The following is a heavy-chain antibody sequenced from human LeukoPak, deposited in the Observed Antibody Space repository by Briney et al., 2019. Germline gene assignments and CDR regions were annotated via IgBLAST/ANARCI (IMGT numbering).Heavy chain of an antibody. J-gene: IGHJ4*02. CDR3: AKDRPAYYYGSGSYYIADFFDY. V-gene: IGHV3-23*01. CDR1: GFTFSGFA. D-gene: IGHD3-10*01. Sequence: GGSLRLSCAASGFTFSGFAMSWVRQAPGKGLEWVSTISGSGVSTYYADSVKGRFTISRDNSKNTLYLQMNSLRADDTAVYYCAKDRPAYYYGSGSYYIADFFDYWGQGTLVTVSS. CDR2: ISGSGVST.